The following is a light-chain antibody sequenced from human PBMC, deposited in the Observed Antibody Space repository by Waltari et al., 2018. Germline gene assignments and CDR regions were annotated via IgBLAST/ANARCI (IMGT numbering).Light chain of an antibody. Sequence: QSALTQPPSASGYPGRSVTISCTGTSSDIGDYNLVSGYQPHPGKPPKLMIYAVSKRPSGVPDRFSGSKSGDTASLTVSGLQAEDEAEYYCSSYGGRNNLIFGGGTKLTVL. CDR1: SSDIGDYNL. CDR2: AVS. CDR3: SSYGGRNNLI. J-gene: IGLJ2*01. V-gene: IGLV2-8*01.